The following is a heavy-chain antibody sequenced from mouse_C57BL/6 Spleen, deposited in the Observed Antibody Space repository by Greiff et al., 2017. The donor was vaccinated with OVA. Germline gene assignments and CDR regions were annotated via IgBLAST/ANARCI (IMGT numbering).Heavy chain of an antibody. D-gene: IGHD1-1*01. V-gene: IGHV2-9-1*01. CDR1: GFSLTSYA. CDR2: IWTGGGT. Sequence: VQLKESGPGLVAPSQSLSITCTVSGFSLTSYAISWVRQPPGKGLEWLGVIWTGGGTNYNSALKSRLSISKDNSKSQVFLKMNSLQTDDTARYXCATCITTVVAGDWYFDVWGTGTTVTVSS. J-gene: IGHJ1*03. CDR3: ATCITTVVAGDWYFDV.